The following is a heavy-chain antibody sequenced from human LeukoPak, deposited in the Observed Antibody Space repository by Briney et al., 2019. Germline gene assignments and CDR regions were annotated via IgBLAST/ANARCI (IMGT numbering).Heavy chain of an antibody. CDR1: GFTFSGSS. V-gene: IGHV3-48*02. CDR2: IRSSSSTI. Sequence: GGSLRLSCAASGFTFSGSSMNWVRQAPGKGLEWLSYIRSSSSTIYYADSVKGRFTISRDNAKNSLSLQMNSLRDEDTAVYYCAGDDRDGYNIYFQHWGQGTLVTVSS. D-gene: IGHD5-24*01. CDR3: AGDDRDGYNIYFQH. J-gene: IGHJ1*01.